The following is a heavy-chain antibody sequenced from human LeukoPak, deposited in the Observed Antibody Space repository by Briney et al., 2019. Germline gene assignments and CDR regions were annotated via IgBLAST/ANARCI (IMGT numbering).Heavy chain of an antibody. J-gene: IGHJ4*02. CDR1: GGSLSSGGYY. CDR2: IYYSGST. D-gene: IGHD6-13*01. V-gene: IGHV4-39*01. CDR3: ARQRLIAAAGIVDY. Sequence: SETLSLTCTVSGGSLSSGGYYWGWIRQPPGTGLEWIGSIYYSGSTYYNPSLKSRVTISVDTSKNQFSLKLSSVTAADTAVYYCARQRLIAAAGIVDYWGQGTLVTVSS.